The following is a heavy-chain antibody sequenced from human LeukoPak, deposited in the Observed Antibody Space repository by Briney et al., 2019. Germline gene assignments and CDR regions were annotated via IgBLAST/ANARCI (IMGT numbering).Heavy chain of an antibody. Sequence: PSETLSLTCTVSGGSISSYYWSWIRQPPGKGLEWIGYIYYSGSTNFNPSLKSRVTISVDTSKNQFSLKLSSVTAADTAVYYCAREGWGSGKESYYYYGMDVWGKGTTVTGSS. V-gene: IGHV4-59*01. CDR1: GGSISSYY. CDR2: IYYSGST. CDR3: AREGWGSGKESYYYYGMDV. J-gene: IGHJ6*04. D-gene: IGHD3-10*01.